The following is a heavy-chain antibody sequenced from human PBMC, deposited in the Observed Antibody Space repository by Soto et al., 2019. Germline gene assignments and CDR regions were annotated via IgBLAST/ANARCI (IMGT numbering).Heavy chain of an antibody. V-gene: IGHV4-61*01. CDR1: GGSVSSGSYY. CDR3: ASYDFWSGFDY. CDR2: IYYSGST. D-gene: IGHD3-3*01. J-gene: IGHJ4*02. Sequence: PSETLSLTCTVSGGSVSSGSYYWSWIRQPPGKGLEWIGYIYYSGSTNYNPSLKSRVTISVDTSKNQFSLKLSSVTAADTAVYYCASYDFWSGFDYWGQGTLVTVSS.